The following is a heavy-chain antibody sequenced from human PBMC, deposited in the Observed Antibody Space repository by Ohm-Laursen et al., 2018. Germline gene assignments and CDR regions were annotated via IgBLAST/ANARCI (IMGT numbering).Heavy chain of an antibody. J-gene: IGHJ6*02. CDR3: ARDLSDYYGSGSYLDV. Sequence: GTLSLTCTVSGGSVSSGNFYWTWIRQPPGKGLEWIAYINYSGSTHYNPSLKTRVTVSLDTSRNQFSLTPNSVTAEDTAVYYCARDLSDYYGSGSYLDVWGQGTTVTVSS. CDR2: INYSGST. D-gene: IGHD3-10*01. CDR1: GGSVSSGNFY. V-gene: IGHV4-61*01.